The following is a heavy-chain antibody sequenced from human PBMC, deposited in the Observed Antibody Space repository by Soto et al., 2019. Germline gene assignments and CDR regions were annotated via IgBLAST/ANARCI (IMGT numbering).Heavy chain of an antibody. V-gene: IGHV3-9*01. CDR2: ISWNSGSI. J-gene: IGHJ4*02. CDR3: AKDIRGYSYGYPSFDY. Sequence: GGSLRLSCAASGFTFDDYAMHWVRQAPGKGLEWVSGISWNSGSIGYADSVKGRFTIPRDNAKNSLYLQMNSLRAEDTALYYCAKDIRGYSYGYPSFDYWGQGTLVTVSS. D-gene: IGHD5-18*01. CDR1: GFTFDDYA.